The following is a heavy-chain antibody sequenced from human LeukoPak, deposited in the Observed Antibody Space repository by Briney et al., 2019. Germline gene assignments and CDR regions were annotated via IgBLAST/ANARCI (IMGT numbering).Heavy chain of an antibody. V-gene: IGHV3-66*01. J-gene: IGHJ4*02. CDR2: LYSDGTT. CDR3: ARTTGRNVRDWPFFDF. Sequence: PGGYLRLSCAASGFTVSTKYMSWVRQAPGKGLEWVSLLYSDGTTRYADSVKGRFTISRDNSENTVYLQMNTLRAEDTAVYFCARTTGRNVRDWPFFDFWGQGTLVTVSS. CDR1: GFTVSTKY. D-gene: IGHD3/OR15-3a*01.